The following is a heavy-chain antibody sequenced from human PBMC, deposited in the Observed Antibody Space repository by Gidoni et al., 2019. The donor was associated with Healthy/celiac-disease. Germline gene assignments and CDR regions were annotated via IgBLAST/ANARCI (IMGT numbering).Heavy chain of an antibody. J-gene: IGHJ4*02. CDR1: GFTFSSYA. CDR2: ISYDGSNK. Sequence: QVQLVESGGGVVQPGRSLRLSCAASGFTFSSYAMHWVRQAPGKGLEWVAVISYDGSNKYYADSVKGRFTISRDNSKNTLYLQMNSLRAEDTAVYYCARDPLAVADNGGGFDYWGQGTLVTVSS. D-gene: IGHD6-19*01. CDR3: ARDPLAVADNGGGFDY. V-gene: IGHV3-30*01.